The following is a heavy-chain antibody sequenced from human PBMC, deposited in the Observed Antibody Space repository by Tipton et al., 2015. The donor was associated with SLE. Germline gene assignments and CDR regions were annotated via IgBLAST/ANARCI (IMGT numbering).Heavy chain of an antibody. CDR2: ISYDGDNK. CDR1: GFAFSNYA. V-gene: IGHV3-30-3*01. D-gene: IGHD5-24*01. J-gene: IGHJ4*02. CDR3: ARDQGLYNWGPDY. Sequence: RSLRLSCSASGFAFSNYAIHWVRQAPGKGLEWLAVISYDGDNKFYADSVTGRFTISRDNSENTLYLHMNSLRPDDTAVYYCARDQGLYNWGPDYWGQGTLVTVSS.